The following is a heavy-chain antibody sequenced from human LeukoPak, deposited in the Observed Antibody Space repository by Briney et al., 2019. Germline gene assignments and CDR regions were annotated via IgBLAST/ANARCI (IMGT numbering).Heavy chain of an antibody. J-gene: IGHJ4*02. CDR2: INHSGST. D-gene: IGHD6-13*01. CDR3: ARAGYSSSWLWPGSFDY. Sequence: PSETLSLTCAVYGGSFSGYYWSWIRQPPGKGLEWIGEINHSGSTNYNPSLKSRVTISVDTSKNQFSLKLSSVTAADTAVYYCARAGYSSSWLWPGSFDYWGQGTLVTVSS. V-gene: IGHV4-34*01. CDR1: GGSFSGYY.